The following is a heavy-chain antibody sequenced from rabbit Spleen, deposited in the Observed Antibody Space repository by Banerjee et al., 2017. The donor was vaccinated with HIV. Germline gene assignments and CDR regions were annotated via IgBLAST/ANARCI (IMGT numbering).Heavy chain of an antibody. CDR3: ARIVGNSDFVYSIYYGMDL. CDR1: GFSFSSSYY. Sequence: QQLEESGGGLVKPGASLTLTCTASGFSFSSSYYMCWVRQAPGKGLEWIGCIYSGSGNTYYASWAKGRFTISKTSSTTVTLQMTSLTAADTATYFCARIVGNSDFVYSIYYGMDLWGPGTLVTVS. V-gene: IGHV1S40*01. J-gene: IGHJ6*01. D-gene: IGHD8-1*01. CDR2: IYSGSGNT.